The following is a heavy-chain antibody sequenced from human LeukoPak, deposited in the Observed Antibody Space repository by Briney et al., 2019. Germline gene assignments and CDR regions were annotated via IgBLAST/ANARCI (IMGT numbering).Heavy chain of an antibody. Sequence: PGGSLRLSCAASGFTVSSNYMNWVRQAPGKGLEWVSSIYSAGNIYYADSAKGRFTISRDNSKNTLYLQMNSLRAEDTAVYYCAKYLGSDSSGYLTVDYWGQGTLVTVSS. D-gene: IGHD3-22*01. V-gene: IGHV3-66*01. J-gene: IGHJ4*02. CDR1: GFTVSSNY. CDR2: IYSAGNI. CDR3: AKYLGSDSSGYLTVDY.